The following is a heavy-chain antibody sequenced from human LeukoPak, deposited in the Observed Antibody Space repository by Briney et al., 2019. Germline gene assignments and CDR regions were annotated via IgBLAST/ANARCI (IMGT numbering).Heavy chain of an antibody. CDR2: INAGNGNT. D-gene: IGHD2-2*02. CDR1: GYTFTSYA. V-gene: IGHV1-3*01. Sequence: GASVKVSCKASGYTFTSYAMRWVRQAPGQRLEWMGWINAGNGNTKYSQKFQGRVTITRDTSASTAYMELSSLRSEDTAVYYCARVRFGYCSSTSCYTGYYYGMDVWGQGTTVTVSS. CDR3: ARVRFGYCSSTSCYTGYYYGMDV. J-gene: IGHJ6*02.